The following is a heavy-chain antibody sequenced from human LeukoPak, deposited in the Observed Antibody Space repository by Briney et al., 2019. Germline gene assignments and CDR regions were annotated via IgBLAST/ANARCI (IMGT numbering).Heavy chain of an antibody. Sequence: GSLRLSCAASGFTFSDYYMSWIRQPPGKGLEWIGEINHSGSTNYKPALKSRVTISVDTSKNQFSLKLSSMTAADTAVYYCARGRYYYGSGRSFDYWGQGTLVTVSS. J-gene: IGHJ4*02. V-gene: IGHV4-34*01. CDR1: GFTFSDYY. CDR2: INHSGST. CDR3: ARGRYYYGSGRSFDY. D-gene: IGHD3-10*01.